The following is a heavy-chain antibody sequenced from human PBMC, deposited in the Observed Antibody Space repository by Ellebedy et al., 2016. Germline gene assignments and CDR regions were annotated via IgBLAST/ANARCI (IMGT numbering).Heavy chain of an antibody. CDR1: GFSLSTSAMC. J-gene: IGHJ2*01. D-gene: IGHD6-6*01. Sequence: SGPTLVKPTQTLTLTWTFSGFSLSTSAMCVSWIRQPSGKALEWLALIDWERDKYYSTSLRTKLTISKDTSKNQVVLTMTNMYPLDTGTYYCARILGGSSSLGNWYFDLWGRGTLVTVSS. CDR3: ARILGGSSSLGNWYFDL. CDR2: IDWERDK. V-gene: IGHV2-70*01.